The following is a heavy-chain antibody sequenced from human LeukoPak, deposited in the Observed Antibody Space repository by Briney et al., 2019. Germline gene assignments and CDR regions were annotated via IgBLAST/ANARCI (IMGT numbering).Heavy chain of an antibody. V-gene: IGHV3-48*01. Sequence: GGSLRLSCAASGFTFSRYSMNGVRQAPGKGLERVSYISSSSNTIYSADAVKGRFTISRDNAKNSLYLQMNSLRAEDTAVYYCARRSLRGEAFDIWGQGTMVTDSS. J-gene: IGHJ3*02. CDR2: ISSSSNTI. CDR1: GFTFSRYS. CDR3: ARRSLRGEAFDI.